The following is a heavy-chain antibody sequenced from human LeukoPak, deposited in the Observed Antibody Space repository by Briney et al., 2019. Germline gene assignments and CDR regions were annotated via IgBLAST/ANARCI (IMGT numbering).Heavy chain of an antibody. D-gene: IGHD6-19*01. J-gene: IGHJ4*02. CDR3: AKDRSGYYYFDY. Sequence: PGGSLRLSCAASGVTFSSYDMHWVRQATGKGLEWVSAISGSGGSTYYADSVKGRFTISRDNSKNTLYLQMNSLRAEDTAVYYCAKDRSGYYYFDYWAQGTLVTVSS. V-gene: IGHV3-23*01. CDR2: ISGSGGST. CDR1: GVTFSSYD.